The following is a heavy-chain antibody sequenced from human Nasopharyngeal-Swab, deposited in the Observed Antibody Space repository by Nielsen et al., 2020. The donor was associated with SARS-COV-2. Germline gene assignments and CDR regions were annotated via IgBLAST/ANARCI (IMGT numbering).Heavy chain of an antibody. Sequence: GESLKISCAASGFTFSSYSMNWVRQAPGKGLEWVSRMNSDGSSTTYADSVKGRFTISRDNAKNTLYLQMNSLRAEDTAVYYCARDLDWFDPWGQGTLVTVSS. V-gene: IGHV3-74*01. CDR1: GFTFSSYS. D-gene: IGHD3-16*01. CDR2: MNSDGSST. J-gene: IGHJ5*02. CDR3: ARDLDWFDP.